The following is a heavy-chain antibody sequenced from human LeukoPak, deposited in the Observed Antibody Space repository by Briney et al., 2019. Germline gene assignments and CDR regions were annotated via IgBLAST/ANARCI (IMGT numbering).Heavy chain of an antibody. CDR2: ISWNSGSI. CDR3: IIRRGVYSAPLDY. Sequence: GGSLRLSCAAPGFTFDDYAMHWVRQAPGKGLEWVSGISWNSGSIGYADTVKGRFTISRDNAKNSLYLQMNSLRAEDTALYYCIIRRGVYSAPLDYWGQGTLVTVSS. V-gene: IGHV3-9*01. CDR1: GFTFDDYA. J-gene: IGHJ4*02. D-gene: IGHD1-26*01.